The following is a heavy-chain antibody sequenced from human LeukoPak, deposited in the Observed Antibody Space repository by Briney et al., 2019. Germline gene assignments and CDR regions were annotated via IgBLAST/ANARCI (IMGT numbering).Heavy chain of an antibody. D-gene: IGHD6-19*01. CDR1: GGSISSYY. CDR2: IYYSGST. CDR3: ARQIAVAAIDY. J-gene: IGHJ4*02. Sequence: SETLSLTCTVSGGSISSYYWSWIRQPPGKGLEWIGYIYYSGSTNYNPSLKSRVTISVDTSENQFSLKLSSVTAADTAVYYCARQIAVAAIDYWGQGTLVTVSS. V-gene: IGHV4-59*08.